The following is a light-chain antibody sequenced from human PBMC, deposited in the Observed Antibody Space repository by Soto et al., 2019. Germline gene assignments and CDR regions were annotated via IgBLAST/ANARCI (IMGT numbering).Light chain of an antibody. Sequence: QSALTQPASVSGSPGQSITISCTGTSSDVGRYNYVSWYQQHAGKPPKLMIYDVSNRPSGVSNRFSGSKSGNTASLTISGLQAEDEADYYCSSYTSRSTYVFGIGTKLTVL. J-gene: IGLJ1*01. CDR1: SSDVGRYNY. CDR3: SSYTSRSTYV. CDR2: DVS. V-gene: IGLV2-14*01.